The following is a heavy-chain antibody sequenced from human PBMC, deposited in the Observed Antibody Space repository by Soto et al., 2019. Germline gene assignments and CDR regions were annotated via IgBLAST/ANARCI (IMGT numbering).Heavy chain of an antibody. V-gene: IGHV3-30*03. D-gene: IGHD2-15*01. CDR1: EFTFSSYA. Sequence: QLVESGGRGVQPGRSLRLSCEASEFTFSSYAMHWVRQAPGWGLEWVALISFVGRKEYYADSVKGRFTVSRDNSRSMVYLQMDSLRPDDTAIYYCARPIPRWSYHYGMDVWGQGTTVTVSS. CDR2: ISFVGRKE. CDR3: ARPIPRWSYHYGMDV. J-gene: IGHJ6*02.